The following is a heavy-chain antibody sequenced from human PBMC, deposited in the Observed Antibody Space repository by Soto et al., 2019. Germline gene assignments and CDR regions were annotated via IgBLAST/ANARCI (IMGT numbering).Heavy chain of an antibody. CDR1: GFTFSDYT. Sequence: EVQLLESGGGLAQPGGSLRLSCAASGFTFSDYTMAWVRQAPGKGLEWVSTISHSGESTYYAESVKGRFTISRDNSKNTLFLQMSSLRGEDTAVYFCSKDGWENWGQGTLVTVAS. J-gene: IGHJ4*02. D-gene: IGHD6-19*01. CDR3: SKDGWEN. CDR2: ISHSGEST. V-gene: IGHV3-23*01.